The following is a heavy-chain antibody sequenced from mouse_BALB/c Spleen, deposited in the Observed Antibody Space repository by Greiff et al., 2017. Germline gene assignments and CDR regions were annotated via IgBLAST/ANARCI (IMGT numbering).Heavy chain of an antibody. J-gene: IGHJ2*01. D-gene: IGHD2-14*01. CDR3: ARNGLRYEDFDY. CDR2: INPYNDGT. Sequence: VHVKQSGPELVKPGASVKMSCKASGYTFTSYVMHWVKQKPGQGLEWIGYINPYNDGTKYNEKFKGKATLTSDKSSSTAYMELSSLTSEDSAVYYCARNGLRYEDFDYWGQGTTLTVSS. CDR1: GYTFTSYV. V-gene: IGHV1-14*01.